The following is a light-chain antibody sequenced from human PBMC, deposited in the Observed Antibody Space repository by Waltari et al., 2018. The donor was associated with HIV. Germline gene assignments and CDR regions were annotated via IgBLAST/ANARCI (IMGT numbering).Light chain of an antibody. J-gene: IGLJ2*01. Sequence: QAVVTQEPSLTVSPGGTVTLTCVSSTGAVTSGHYPYWFQQKPGQATRTLIYDTSNKHSWTPSRFSGSLLGGKAALTLSGAQPEDEAEYYCLLSYSGALVVFGGGTKLTVL. CDR3: LLSYSGALVV. V-gene: IGLV7-46*01. CDR2: DTS. CDR1: TGAVTSGHY.